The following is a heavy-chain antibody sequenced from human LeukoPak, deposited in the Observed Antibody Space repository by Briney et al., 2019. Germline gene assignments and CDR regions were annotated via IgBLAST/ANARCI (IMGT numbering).Heavy chain of an antibody. CDR3: ARGDSVVTTVTYFDY. J-gene: IGHJ4*02. D-gene: IGHD4-17*01. V-gene: IGHV1-18*01. CDR1: GYTFTSYG. CDR2: ISAYNGNT. Sequence: GASVKVSCKASGYTFTSYGISWVRQAPGQGLEWMGWISAYNGNTNYAQKLQGRVTMTTDTSTSTAYMELRSLRSDDTAVYYCARGDSVVTTVTYFDYWGQGTLVTVSS.